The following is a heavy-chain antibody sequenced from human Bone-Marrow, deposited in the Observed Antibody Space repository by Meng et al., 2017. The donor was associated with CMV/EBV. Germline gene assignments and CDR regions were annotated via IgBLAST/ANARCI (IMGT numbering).Heavy chain of an antibody. J-gene: IGHJ5*02. V-gene: IGHV1-58*01. CDR1: GFTFTRSA. Sequence: SVKVSCKATGFTFTRSAVQWVRQARGQRLEWIGWIVVGSGNTNYAQKFQERVTITRDMSTSTAYMELSSLRSEDTAAYYCAADTGGFEAGFWFDPWGQGTLVTVSS. CDR3: AADTGGFEAGFWFDP. CDR2: IVVGSGNT. D-gene: IGHD6-19*01.